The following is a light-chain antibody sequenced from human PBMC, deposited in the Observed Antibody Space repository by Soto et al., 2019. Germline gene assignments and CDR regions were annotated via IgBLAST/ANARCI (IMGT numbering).Light chain of an antibody. CDR1: QSVSSY. CDR3: QHRSNWPPIT. CDR2: DAS. V-gene: IGKV3-11*01. Sequence: EIVLTQSPATLSLSPGERATLSCRASQSVSSYLAWYQQRPGQAPRLLIYDASNRATGIPARFSGSGSGTDFTLTIRRLEPEDFAVYYCQHRSNWPPITFGQGTQLEIK. J-gene: IGKJ5*01.